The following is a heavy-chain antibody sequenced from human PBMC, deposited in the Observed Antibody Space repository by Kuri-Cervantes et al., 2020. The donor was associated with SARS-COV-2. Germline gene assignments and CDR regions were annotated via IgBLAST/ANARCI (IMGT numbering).Heavy chain of an antibody. Sequence: GSLRLSCTVSGGSISSYYWSWIRQPAGKGLEWIGRIYTSGSTNYNPSLKSRVTMSVDTSKNQLSLKLSSVTAADTAVYYCARTVIYYYYYMDVWGKGTKVTVSS. J-gene: IGHJ6*03. CDR3: ARTVIYYYYYMDV. V-gene: IGHV4-4*07. CDR1: GGSISSYY. CDR2: IYTSGST. D-gene: IGHD4-11*01.